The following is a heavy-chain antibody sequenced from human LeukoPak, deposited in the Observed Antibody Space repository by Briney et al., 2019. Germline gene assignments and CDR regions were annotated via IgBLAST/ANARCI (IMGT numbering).Heavy chain of an antibody. V-gene: IGHV3-30*03. Sequence: GMSLRLSCVASGFSFSNHGMHWVRQAPGKGLEWVSVIASDGGAKFYADSVKGRFTLSRDNPKNMFFLQMNLLTVEDTAIYYCAREATWGQWYFDHWGQGTPVTVSS. CDR2: IASDGGAK. CDR1: GFSFSNHG. D-gene: IGHD6-19*01. J-gene: IGHJ4*02. CDR3: AREATWGQWYFDH.